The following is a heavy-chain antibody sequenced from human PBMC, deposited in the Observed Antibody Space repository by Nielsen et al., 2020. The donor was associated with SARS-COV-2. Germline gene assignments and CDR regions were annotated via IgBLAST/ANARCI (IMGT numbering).Heavy chain of an antibody. Sequence: GESLKISCAASGFTFSSYWMSWVRQAPGKGLEWVANIKQDGSEKYYVDSVKGRFTISRDNAKNSLYLQMNSLRAEDTAVYYCARDEGRPVPRGWFDPWGQGTLVTVSS. J-gene: IGHJ5*02. CDR3: ARDEGRPVPRGWFDP. CDR1: GFTFSSYW. CDR2: IKQDGSEK. V-gene: IGHV3-7*03.